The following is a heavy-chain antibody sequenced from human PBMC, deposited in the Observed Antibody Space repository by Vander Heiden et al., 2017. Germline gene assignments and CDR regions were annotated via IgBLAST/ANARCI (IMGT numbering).Heavy chain of an antibody. J-gene: IGHJ4*02. V-gene: IGHV3-23*01. CDR3: AQGGRNGDSWYSSLNS. CDR1: GFTVNSYA. Sequence: EVQLLESGGGLVQPGGSLRLSCAVSGFTVNSYAMTWVRQAPGKGLEWVSVISASGETTHYAGSVKGRFTVSRDTSKNALYLQIDRLRAEDTAFYYCAQGGRNGDSWYSSLNSWGRGTLVTVSS. D-gene: IGHD2-15*01. CDR2: ISASGETT.